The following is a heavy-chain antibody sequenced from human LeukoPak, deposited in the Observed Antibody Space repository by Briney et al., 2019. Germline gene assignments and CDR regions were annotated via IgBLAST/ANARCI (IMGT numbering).Heavy chain of an antibody. CDR2: IDTSGST. CDR3: AREGKLAAGTHNWFDP. V-gene: IGHV4-4*07. CDR1: GGSISSYY. D-gene: IGHD6-13*01. J-gene: IGHJ5*02. Sequence: SETLSLTCTVSGGSISSYYWSWIRQPAGKGLEWIGRIDTSGSTNYNPSLKSRVTLSVDMSKNQFFLKLTSVTAADTAVYYCAREGKLAAGTHNWFDPWGQGTLVTVSS.